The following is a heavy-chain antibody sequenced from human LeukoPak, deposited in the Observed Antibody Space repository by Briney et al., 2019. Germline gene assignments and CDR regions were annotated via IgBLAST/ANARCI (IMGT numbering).Heavy chain of an antibody. CDR2: ISGSGAST. CDR1: GFTFSSYA. J-gene: IGHJ1*01. Sequence: PGGSLRLSCVASGFTFSSYAMSWVRQAPGKGPEWVSTISGSGASTYYADSMRGRFTISRDNSKNTLYLQMNSPRAEDTAIYYCAKEIYYGDHLSFQHWGQGTLVTVSS. V-gene: IGHV3-23*01. CDR3: AKEIYYGDHLSFQH. D-gene: IGHD4-17*01.